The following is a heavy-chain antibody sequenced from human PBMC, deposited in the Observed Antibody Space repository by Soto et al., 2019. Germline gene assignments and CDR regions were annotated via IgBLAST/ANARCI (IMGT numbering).Heavy chain of an antibody. J-gene: IGHJ5*02. CDR1: GGSISSGDYY. V-gene: IGHV4-30-4*01. CDR2: IYYSGTT. Sequence: QVQLQESGPGLVKPSQTLSLTCSVSGGSISSGDYYWSWIRQPPGKGLEWIGYIYYSGTTYYNPSLKSRVTISLDRSKNQFSLKLSSVTAADTAVYYCARAPIMTGYGRGDWFDPWGQGTLVTVSS. CDR3: ARAPIMTGYGRGDWFDP. D-gene: IGHD5-12*01.